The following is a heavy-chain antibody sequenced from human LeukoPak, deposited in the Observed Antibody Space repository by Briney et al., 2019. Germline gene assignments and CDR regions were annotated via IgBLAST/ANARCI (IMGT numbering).Heavy chain of an antibody. D-gene: IGHD5-12*01. CDR3: ARGIVVTTEGDAFDI. J-gene: IGHJ3*02. Sequence: ASVKVSCKASGYTFSSSYMHWVRQAPGQGLEWMGIINPSGGTTIYAQRFQGRVTMTRNTSISTAYMELSSLRSEDTAVYYCARGIVVTTEGDAFDIWGQGTMVTVSS. CDR1: GYTFSSSY. CDR2: INPSGGTT. V-gene: IGHV1-46*01.